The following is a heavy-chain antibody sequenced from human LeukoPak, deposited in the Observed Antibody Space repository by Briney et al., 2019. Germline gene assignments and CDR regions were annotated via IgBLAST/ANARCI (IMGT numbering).Heavy chain of an antibody. CDR3: ARRGGDSSGNFDY. D-gene: IGHD3-22*01. Sequence: SETLSLTCIVSGGSISSYYWSWIRQPPGKGLEWIGYIYYSGGTNYNPSLKSRVTISVDTSKKQFSLRLSSVTAADTAVYYCARRGGDSSGNFDYWGQGTLVTVSS. J-gene: IGHJ4*02. V-gene: IGHV4-59*08. CDR2: IYYSGGT. CDR1: GGSISSYY.